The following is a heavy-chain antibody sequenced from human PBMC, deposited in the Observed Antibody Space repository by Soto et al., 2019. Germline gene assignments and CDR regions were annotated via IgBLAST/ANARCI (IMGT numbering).Heavy chain of an antibody. Sequence: ASVKVSCKASGYTFTSYGISWVRQAPGQGLEWMGWISAYNGNTNYAQKLQGRVTMTTDTSTSTAYMELRSLRSDDTAVYYCARDRYSAAAGTNLDYWGQGTLVTVSS. CDR1: GYTFTSYG. V-gene: IGHV1-18*04. J-gene: IGHJ4*02. D-gene: IGHD6-13*01. CDR2: ISAYNGNT. CDR3: ARDRYSAAAGTNLDY.